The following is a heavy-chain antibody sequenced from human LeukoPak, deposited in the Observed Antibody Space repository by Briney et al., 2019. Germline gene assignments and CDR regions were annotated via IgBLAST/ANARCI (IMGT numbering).Heavy chain of an antibody. CDR3: AKDPTDTVTTYFDY. CDR1: GFTFDDSA. Sequence: GGSLRLSCAASGFTFDDSAMHWVRQAPGKGLEWVSGISWNSGSIGYADSVKGRFTISRDNAKNSLYLQMNSLRAEDTALYYCAKDPTDTVTTYFDYWGQGTLVTVSS. CDR2: ISWNSGSI. J-gene: IGHJ4*02. D-gene: IGHD4-17*01. V-gene: IGHV3-9*01.